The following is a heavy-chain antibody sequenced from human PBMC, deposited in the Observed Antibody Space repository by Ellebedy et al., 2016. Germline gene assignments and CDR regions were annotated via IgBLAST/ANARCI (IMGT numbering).Heavy chain of an antibody. CDR3: ARGPHYDFWSGYFY. J-gene: IGHJ4*02. D-gene: IGHD3-3*01. CDR1: GFTFSSYA. V-gene: IGHV3-30-3*01. CDR2: ISYDGSNK. Sequence: GESLKISCAASGFTFSSYAMHWVRQAPGKGLEWVAVISYDGSNKYYADSVKGRFTISRDNSKNTLYLQMNSLRAEDTAVYYCARGPHYDFWSGYFYWGQGTLVTVSS.